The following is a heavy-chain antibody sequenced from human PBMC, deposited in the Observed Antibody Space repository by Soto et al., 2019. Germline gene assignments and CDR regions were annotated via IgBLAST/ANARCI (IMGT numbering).Heavy chain of an antibody. J-gene: IGHJ6*02. Sequence: EASVKVSCKASGYTFTSYGISWVRQAPGQGLEWMGWISAYNGNTNYAQKLQGRVTMTTDTSTSTAYMELRSLRSDDTAVYYCARDGAGLPDYYGMDVWGQGTTVTVSS. CDR3: ARDGAGLPDYYGMDV. V-gene: IGHV1-18*04. D-gene: IGHD6-19*01. CDR1: GYTFTSYG. CDR2: ISAYNGNT.